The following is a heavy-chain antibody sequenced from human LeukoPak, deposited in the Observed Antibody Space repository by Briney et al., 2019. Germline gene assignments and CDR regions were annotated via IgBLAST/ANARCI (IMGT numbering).Heavy chain of an antibody. CDR3: ARAKYYYGSGSYGPYYYYYGMDV. CDR2: INHSGST. CDR1: GGSFSGYY. D-gene: IGHD3-10*01. V-gene: IGHV4-34*01. J-gene: IGHJ6*02. Sequence: SETLSLTCAVYGGSFSGYYWSWIRQPPGKGLEWIGEINHSGSTNYNPSLKSRVTISVDTSKNQFSLKLSSVTAADTAVYYCARAKYYYGSGSYGPYYYYYGMDVWGQGTTVTVSS.